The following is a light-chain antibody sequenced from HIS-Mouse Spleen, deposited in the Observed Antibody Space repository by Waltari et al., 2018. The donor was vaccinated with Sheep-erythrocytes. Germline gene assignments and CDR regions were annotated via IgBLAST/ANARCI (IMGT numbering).Light chain of an antibody. J-gene: IGLJ3*02. Sequence: QSALTQPASVSGSPGQSITISCTGTSSYVGGYNYFSWYQQHPGKSPKLMIYDVSNRPSGVSSRFSGSKSGNTASLTISGLQAEDEADYYCSSYTSSSTWVFGGGTKLTVL. V-gene: IGLV2-14*03. CDR1: SSYVGGYNY. CDR3: SSYTSSSTWV. CDR2: DVS.